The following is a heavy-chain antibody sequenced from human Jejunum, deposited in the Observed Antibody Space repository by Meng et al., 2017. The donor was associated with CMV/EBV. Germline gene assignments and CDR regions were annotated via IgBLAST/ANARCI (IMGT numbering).Heavy chain of an antibody. CDR3: ARGPGGFGDFNFDS. CDR2: IYFGGST. J-gene: IGHJ4*02. Sequence: LQELGPGMVKPSETLSLTCSVSGGSIGNHYGSWIRQPAGKGLEWIGRIYFGGSTNYNPSLKSRVTMSVEMSKNQFSMSLYSVTAADTAVYYCARGPGGFGDFNFDSWGQGTLVTVSS. V-gene: IGHV4-4*07. D-gene: IGHD3-10*01. CDR1: GGSIGNHY.